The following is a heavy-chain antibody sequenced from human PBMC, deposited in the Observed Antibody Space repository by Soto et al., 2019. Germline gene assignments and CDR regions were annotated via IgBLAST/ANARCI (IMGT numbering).Heavy chain of an antibody. D-gene: IGHD3-10*01. CDR1: GGSFSGYY. CDR3: ARFTRITMVRGVFDY. V-gene: IGHV4-34*01. CDR2: INHSGST. Sequence: ETLSLTCAVYGGSFSGYYWSWIRQPPGKGLEWIGEINHSGSTNYNPSLKSRVTISVDTSKNQFSLKLSSVTAADTAVYYCARFTRITMVRGVFDYWGQGTLVTVSS. J-gene: IGHJ4*02.